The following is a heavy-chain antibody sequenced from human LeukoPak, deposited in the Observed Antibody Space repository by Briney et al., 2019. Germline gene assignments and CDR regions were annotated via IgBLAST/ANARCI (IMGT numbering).Heavy chain of an antibody. J-gene: IGHJ4*02. CDR1: GLTFSSYG. V-gene: IGHV3-30*02. CDR2: IRFDGSNI. D-gene: IGHD3-9*01. CDR3: AKDMKKVVTGYYDY. Sequence: GGSLRLSCAASGLTFSSYGMHWVRQAPGKGLEWVAFIRFDGSNIYYADSVKGRFTISRDNSKNTLYLQMNSLRAEDTAAYYCAKDMKKVVTGYYDYWGQGTLVTVSS.